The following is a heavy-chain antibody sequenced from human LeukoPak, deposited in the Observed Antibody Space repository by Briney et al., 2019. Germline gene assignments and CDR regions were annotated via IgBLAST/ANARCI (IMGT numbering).Heavy chain of an antibody. V-gene: IGHV4-31*03. CDR3: ASQKMTTREFDS. D-gene: IGHD5-24*01. CDR2: IYGTWNT. CDR1: GAAISSAPYY. J-gene: IGHJ4*02. Sequence: SETLSLTCTVSGAAISSAPYYWAWIRQHPGGGLEWIGHIYGTWNTYYSPSIKSRLTISIDTSGSQFSLELRSVTAADTAVYYCASQKMTTREFDSWGQGARVTVSS.